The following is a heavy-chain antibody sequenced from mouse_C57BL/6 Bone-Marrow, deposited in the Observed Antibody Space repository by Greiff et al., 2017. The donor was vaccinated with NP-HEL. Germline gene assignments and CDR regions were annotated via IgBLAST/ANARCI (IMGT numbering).Heavy chain of an antibody. CDR3: ARVPFFTTVVATQGDY. J-gene: IGHJ4*01. CDR1: GYTFTSYG. D-gene: IGHD1-1*01. CDR2: IYPRSGNT. Sequence: QVHVKQSGAELARPGASVKLSCKASGYTFTSYGISWVKQRTGQGLEWIGEIYPRSGNTYYNEKFKGKATLTADKSSSTAYMELRSLTSEDSAVYFCARVPFFTTVVATQGDYWGQGTSVTVSS. V-gene: IGHV1-81*01.